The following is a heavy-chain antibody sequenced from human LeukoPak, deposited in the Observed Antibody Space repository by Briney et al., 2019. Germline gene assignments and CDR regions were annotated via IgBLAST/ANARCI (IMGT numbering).Heavy chain of an antibody. CDR3: ARRDGFGAIDFAFDI. D-gene: IGHD3-10*01. CDR2: IDLSDSYT. CDR1: GYIFTTYW. Sequence: GESLKISCKGSGYIFTTYWITWVRQMPGEGLEWMGRIDLSDSYTNYSPSFQGHVTISADKSISTAYLQWSGLKASDTAMYYCARRDGFGAIDFAFDIWGQGTMVTVSS. V-gene: IGHV5-10-1*01. J-gene: IGHJ3*02.